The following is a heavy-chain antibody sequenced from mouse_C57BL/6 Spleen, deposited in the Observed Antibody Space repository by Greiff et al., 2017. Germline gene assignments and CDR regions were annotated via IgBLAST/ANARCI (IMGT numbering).Heavy chain of an antibody. CDR3: AIAYYCGTGGYAMDY. D-gene: IGHD1-1*01. Sequence: VQLQQSGAELVKPGASVKLSCKASGYTFTSYWMHWVKQRPGQGLEWIGMIHPNSGSTNYNEKFKSKATLTVDKSSSTAYMQLSSLTSEDSAVYYCAIAYYCGTGGYAMDYWGQGTSVTVSS. CDR1: GYTFTSYW. J-gene: IGHJ4*01. V-gene: IGHV1-64*01. CDR2: IHPNSGST.